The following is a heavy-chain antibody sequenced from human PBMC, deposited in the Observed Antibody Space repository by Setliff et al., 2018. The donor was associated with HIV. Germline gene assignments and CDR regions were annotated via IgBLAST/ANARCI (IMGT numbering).Heavy chain of an antibody. V-gene: IGHV4-59*12. CDR1: AGAIRSYY. CDR3: ASPGHIEIDPLQPFEI. Sequence: SETLSLTCTVSAGAIRSYYWSWIRQSPGKGLEWIGYIFYGGNANYSPSLKGRVTMSLDTSRNQFSLKLTSVTAADTAVYYCASPGHIEIDPLQPFEIWGQGTMVTVSS. D-gene: IGHD5-12*01. J-gene: IGHJ3*02. CDR2: IFYGGNA.